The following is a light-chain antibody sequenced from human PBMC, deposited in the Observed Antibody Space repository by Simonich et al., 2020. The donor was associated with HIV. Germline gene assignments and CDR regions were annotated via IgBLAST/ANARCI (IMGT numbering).Light chain of an antibody. CDR2: GAS. J-gene: IGKJ1*01. Sequence: EIVLTQFPATLSLSPGERATLSCRASQSVNSYLAWYQQKPGQAPRLLIYGASTRATGIPARFSGSGSGTEFTLTISSMQSEDFAVYYCQQYNNWPPWTFGQGTKVEIK. CDR1: QSVNSY. CDR3: QQYNNWPPWT. V-gene: IGKV3-15*01.